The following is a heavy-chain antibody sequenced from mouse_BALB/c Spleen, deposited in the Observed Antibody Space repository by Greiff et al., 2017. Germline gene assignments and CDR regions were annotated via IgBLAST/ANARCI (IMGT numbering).Heavy chain of an antibody. CDR2: INPSTGYT. D-gene: IGHD2-10*01. Sequence: QVQLMESGAELAKPGASVKMSCKASGYTFTSYWMHWVKQRPGQGLEWIGYINPSTGYTEYNQKFKDKATLTADKSSSTAYMQLSSLTSEDSAVYYCAREGAYYGDFDYWGQGTTLTVSA. J-gene: IGHJ2*01. CDR3: AREGAYYGDFDY. V-gene: IGHV1-7*01. CDR1: GYTFTSYW.